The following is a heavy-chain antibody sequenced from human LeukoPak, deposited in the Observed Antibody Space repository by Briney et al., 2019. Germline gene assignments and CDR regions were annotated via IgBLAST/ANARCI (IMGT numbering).Heavy chain of an antibody. CDR3: AWDPLTTVTNY. D-gene: IGHD4-17*01. J-gene: IGHJ4*02. CDR1: GFTFSSYS. V-gene: IGHV3-33*05. Sequence: GGSLRLSCAASGFTFSSYSMQWVRQTPGKGLEWVGIMSNSGENTFYGEAVKGRFTISRDNAKSSMWLQMNSLRDEDTAVYYCAWDPLTTVTNYWGQGTLVTVSS. CDR2: MSNSGENT.